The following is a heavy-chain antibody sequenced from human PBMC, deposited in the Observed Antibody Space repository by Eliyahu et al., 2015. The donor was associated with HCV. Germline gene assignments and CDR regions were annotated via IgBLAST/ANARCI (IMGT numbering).Heavy chain of an antibody. Sequence: QVTLRESGPALVKPTQTLTLTCTFSGFSLSTSGMCVSWIRQPPGKALEWLARIDWDDDKYYSTSLKTRLTISKDTSKNQVVLTMTNMDPVDTATYYCVVLDTPSWGPAFDIWGQGTMVTVSS. CDR1: GFSLSTSGMC. J-gene: IGHJ3*02. CDR2: IDWDDDK. D-gene: IGHD5-18*01. CDR3: VVLDTPSWGPAFDI. V-gene: IGHV2-70*15.